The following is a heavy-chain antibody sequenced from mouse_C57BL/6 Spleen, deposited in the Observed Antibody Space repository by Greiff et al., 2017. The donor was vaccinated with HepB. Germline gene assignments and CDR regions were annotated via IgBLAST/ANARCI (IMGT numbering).Heavy chain of an antibody. CDR3: ARHGPLLWLRQGPYYYAMDY. CDR1: GFTFSSYG. CDR2: ISSGGSYT. V-gene: IGHV5-6*02. J-gene: IGHJ4*01. D-gene: IGHD2-2*01. Sequence: DVMLVESGGDLVKPGGSLKLSCAASGFTFSSYGMSWVRQTPDKRLEWVATISSGGSYTYYPDSVKGRFTISRDNAKNTLYLQMSSLKSEDTAMYYCARHGPLLWLRQGPYYYAMDYRGQGTSVTVSS.